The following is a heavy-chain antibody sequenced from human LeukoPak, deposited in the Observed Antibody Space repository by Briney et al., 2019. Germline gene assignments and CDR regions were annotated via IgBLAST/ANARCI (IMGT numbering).Heavy chain of an antibody. V-gene: IGHV3-21*01. J-gene: IGHJ4*02. Sequence: GGSLRLSCAASGFTFSSYRMHWVRQAPGKGLEWVSSISSSGSYIYYADSVKGRFTISRDNAKNSLYPQMNSLRAEDTAVYYCARGNTRIESAGPGESDYWGQGTLVTVSS. D-gene: IGHD6-13*01. CDR3: ARGNTRIESAGPGESDY. CDR1: GFTFSSYR. CDR2: ISSSGSYI.